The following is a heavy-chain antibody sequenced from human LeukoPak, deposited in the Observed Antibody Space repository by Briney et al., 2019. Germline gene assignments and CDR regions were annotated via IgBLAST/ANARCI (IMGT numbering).Heavy chain of an antibody. D-gene: IGHD2-8*01. CDR1: GYTFTSYD. J-gene: IGHJ4*02. Sequence: ASVKVSCKASGYTFTSYDINWVRQATGQGLEWMGWMNPNSGNTGYAQKFQGRVTMTRNASISTAYMELSSLRSEDTAVYYCARGSXVLMVXPDYWGXGTLVTVS. CDR2: MNPNSGNT. CDR3: ARGSXVLMVXPDY. V-gene: IGHV1-8*01.